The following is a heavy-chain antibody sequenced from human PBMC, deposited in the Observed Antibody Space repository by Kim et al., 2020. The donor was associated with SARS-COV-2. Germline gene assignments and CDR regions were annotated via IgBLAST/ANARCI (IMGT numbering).Heavy chain of an antibody. V-gene: IGHV3-53*01. CDR1: GFTVSGNY. CDR3: ARAGGYTMIIVG. CDR2: IDNGGKT. J-gene: IGHJ4*02. D-gene: IGHD3-22*01. Sequence: GGSLRLSCAASGFTVSGNYMSWVRQAPGKGLEWVSVIDNGGKTYYPDSVKGRFTISRDNSKNTVYLQMNSLRAEDTAVYYCARAGGYTMIIVGWGQGTLVTVSS.